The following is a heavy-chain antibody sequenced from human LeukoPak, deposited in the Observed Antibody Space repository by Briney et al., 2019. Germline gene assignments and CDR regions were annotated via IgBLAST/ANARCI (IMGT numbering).Heavy chain of an antibody. Sequence: PGGSLRLSCAASGFTVSSNYMNWLRQAPGKGLEWVSVIYSGGSTYYADSVKGRFTISRDNSKNTLYLQMNSLGAEDTAVYYCARADDFWSGGGFDYWGQGTLVTVSS. CDR1: GFTVSSNY. V-gene: IGHV3-66*02. CDR3: ARADDFWSGGGFDY. D-gene: IGHD3-3*01. J-gene: IGHJ4*02. CDR2: IYSGGST.